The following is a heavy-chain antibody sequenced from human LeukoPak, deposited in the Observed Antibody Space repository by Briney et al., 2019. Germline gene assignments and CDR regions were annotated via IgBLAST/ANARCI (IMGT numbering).Heavy chain of an antibody. D-gene: IGHD6-13*01. CDR1: GGTFSSYA. CDR2: IIPIFGTA. Sequence: SVKVSCKASGGTFSSYAISWVRQAPGQGLEWMGGIIPIFGTANYAQKFQGRVTITADESTSTAYMELSSLRSEDTAVYYCTVPGIAAAGTQLDYYYYMDVWGKGTTVTVSS. CDR3: TVPGIAAAGTQLDYYYYMDV. J-gene: IGHJ6*03. V-gene: IGHV1-69*01.